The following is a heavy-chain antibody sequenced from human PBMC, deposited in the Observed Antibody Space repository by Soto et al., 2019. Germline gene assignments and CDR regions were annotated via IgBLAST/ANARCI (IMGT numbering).Heavy chain of an antibody. CDR2: IYYSGST. J-gene: IGHJ4*02. CDR1: GGSISSSNW. CDR3: ARLSGSYNDRYFDY. V-gene: IGHV4-4*02. Sequence: SETLSLTCAVSGGSISSSNWWSWVRQPPGKGLEWIGYIYYSGSTYYNPSLKSRVTISVDTSKNQFSLKLSSVTAADTAVYYCARLSGSYNDRYFDYWGQGTLVTVSS. D-gene: IGHD1-26*01.